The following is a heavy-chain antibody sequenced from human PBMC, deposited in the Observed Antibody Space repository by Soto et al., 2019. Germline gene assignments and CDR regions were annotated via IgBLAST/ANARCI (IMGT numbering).Heavy chain of an antibody. CDR3: AKDLSSGWYRQPMDV. J-gene: IGHJ6*03. Sequence: EVQLLESGGGLVQPGGSLRLSWAASGFTFSSYAMRWVRQAPGKGLECVSAISGSGGSTYYADSVKGRFTISRDNSKNTPYLQMNSLRAEDTAVYYCAKDLSSGWYRQPMDVWVRWTTVTVYS. CDR2: ISGSGGST. CDR1: GFTFSSYA. V-gene: IGHV3-23*01. D-gene: IGHD6-19*01.